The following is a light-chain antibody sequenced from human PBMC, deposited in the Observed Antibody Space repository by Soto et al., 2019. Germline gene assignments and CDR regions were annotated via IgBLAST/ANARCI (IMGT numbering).Light chain of an antibody. V-gene: IGKV3-11*01. J-gene: IGKJ5*01. CDR1: QSVRSH. CDR2: DAS. CDR3: QQRSDWPPIT. Sequence: DTVLTQSPATLSLSPGETATLSCRASQSVRSHLAWYQQRPGQPPRLLIYDASYRATGVPLRFSGSGSGTEFTLTISSLESGDSAIYYCQQRSDWPPITFGQGTRLDIX.